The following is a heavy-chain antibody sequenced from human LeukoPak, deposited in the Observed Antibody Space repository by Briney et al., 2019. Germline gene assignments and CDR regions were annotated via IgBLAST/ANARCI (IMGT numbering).Heavy chain of an antibody. D-gene: IGHD5-12*01. Sequence: GGSLRLSCAASGFTFSSYWMSWVRQAPGKGLEWVANIKQDGGEKYYVDSVKGRFTISRDNAKNSLYLQMNSLRAEDTAVYYCARDEWLRPSSRAFDYWGQGTLVTVSS. CDR3: ARDEWLRPSSRAFDY. J-gene: IGHJ4*02. CDR2: IKQDGGEK. V-gene: IGHV3-7*01. CDR1: GFTFSSYW.